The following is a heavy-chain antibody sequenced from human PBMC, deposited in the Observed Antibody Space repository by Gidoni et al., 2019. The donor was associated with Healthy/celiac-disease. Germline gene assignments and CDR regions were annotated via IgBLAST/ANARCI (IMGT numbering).Heavy chain of an antibody. Sequence: QITLKESGPTLVKPTQTLTLPFTFSGLSLSTSGVGVGWIRQPPGKALECLALIYWDDDKRYSPSLKSRLTTTKETSKNQVVLTMTNMDHVDTATYDCAHTLVGAVDYWGQGTLVTVSS. D-gene: IGHD1-26*01. V-gene: IGHV2-5*02. J-gene: IGHJ4*02. CDR3: AHTLVGAVDY. CDR1: GLSLSTSGVG. CDR2: IYWDDDK.